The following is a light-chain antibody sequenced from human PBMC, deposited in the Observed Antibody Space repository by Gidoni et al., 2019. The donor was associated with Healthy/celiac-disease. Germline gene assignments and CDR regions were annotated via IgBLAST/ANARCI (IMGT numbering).Light chain of an antibody. CDR1: QSVSSSY. Sequence: EIVLTQSVGTLSLSPGERATLSCRASQSVSSSYLAWYQQKPGQAPRLLIYGASSRATGIPDRFSCSGSGTDFTLTISRLEPEDFAVYYCQQYGSSPRLTFGGGTKVEIK. CDR3: QQYGSSPRLT. V-gene: IGKV3-20*01. CDR2: GAS. J-gene: IGKJ4*01.